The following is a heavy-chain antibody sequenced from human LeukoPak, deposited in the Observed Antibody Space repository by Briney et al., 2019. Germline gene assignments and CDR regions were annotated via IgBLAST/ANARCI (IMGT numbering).Heavy chain of an antibody. J-gene: IGHJ4*02. CDR2: ISSSGSTI. Sequence: GGSLRLSCAPSGFTFSSYEMNWVRQAPGKGLEWVSYISSSGSTIYYADSVKGRFTISRDNAKNSLYLQMNSLRAEDTAVYYCARGDTAMTPMVPFDYWGQGTLVTVSS. V-gene: IGHV3-48*03. CDR1: GFTFSSYE. CDR3: ARGDTAMTPMVPFDY. D-gene: IGHD5-18*01.